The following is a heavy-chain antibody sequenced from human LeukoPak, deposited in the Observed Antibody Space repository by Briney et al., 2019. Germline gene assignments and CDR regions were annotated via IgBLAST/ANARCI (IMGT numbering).Heavy chain of an antibody. CDR2: INHSGST. CDR1: GGSFSGYY. D-gene: IGHD6-13*01. Sequence: SETLSLACAVYGGSFSGYYWSWIRQPPGKGLEWIGEINHSGSTNYNPSLKSRITISVDTSKNQFSLKLSSVTAADTAVYYCARVGTPIAAAGTHPSFDYWAREPWSPSPQ. V-gene: IGHV4-34*01. CDR3: ARVGTPIAAAGTHPSFDY. J-gene: IGHJ4*02.